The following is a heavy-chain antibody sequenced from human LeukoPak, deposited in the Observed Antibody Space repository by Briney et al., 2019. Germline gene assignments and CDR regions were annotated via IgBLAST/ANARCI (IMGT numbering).Heavy chain of an antibody. V-gene: IGHV3-48*02. CDR3: ARGRAGYYYDY. Sequence: GGSLGLSCAASGFIFSNAWMSWVRQAPGKGLEWVSYISSGSSTIYYADSVKGRFTISRDNAKNSLYLQVNSLRDEDTAVYYCARGRAGYYYDYWGQGTLVTVSS. J-gene: IGHJ4*02. CDR2: ISSGSSTI. D-gene: IGHD6-13*01. CDR1: GFIFSNAW.